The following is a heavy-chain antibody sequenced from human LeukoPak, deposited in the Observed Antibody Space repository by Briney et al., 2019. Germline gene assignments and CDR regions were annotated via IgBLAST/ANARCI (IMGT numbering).Heavy chain of an antibody. Sequence: GGSLRLSCAASGFTFSTYAMSWARQAPGKGLEWVSAISGSGRSTYYTDSVKGRFTISRDNSKNTLYLQMNSLRAEDTAVYYCARGGLHDYGDYWGQGTLVTVSS. J-gene: IGHJ4*02. D-gene: IGHD5-24*01. V-gene: IGHV3-23*01. CDR2: ISGSGRST. CDR1: GFTFSTYA. CDR3: ARGGLHDYGDY.